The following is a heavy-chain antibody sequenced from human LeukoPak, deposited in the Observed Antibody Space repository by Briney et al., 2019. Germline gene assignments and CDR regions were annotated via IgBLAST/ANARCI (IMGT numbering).Heavy chain of an antibody. V-gene: IGHV3-21*04. J-gene: IGHJ5*02. CDR3: AKDWGADDNWFDP. D-gene: IGHD3-16*01. Sequence: PGGSLRLSCAASGFSFSTYSMNWVRRAPGMGLEWVSSISSTSTYIYYADSMKGRFTVSRDNSKNTLCLQMNSLRAEDTAVYYCAKDWGADDNWFDPWGQGTLVTVSS. CDR1: GFSFSTYS. CDR2: ISSTSTYI.